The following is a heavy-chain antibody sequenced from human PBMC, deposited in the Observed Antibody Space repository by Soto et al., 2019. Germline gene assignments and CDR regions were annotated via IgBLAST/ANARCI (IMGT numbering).Heavy chain of an antibody. CDR3: ARPSYCSPYYYGMDV. V-gene: IGHV1-69*13. J-gene: IGHJ6*02. CDR2: IIPIFGTA. Sequence: ASVKVSCKASGGTFSSYAISWVRQAPGQGLEWMGGIIPIFGTANYAQKFQGRVTITADESTSTAYMELSSLRAEDTAVYYCARPSYCSPYYYGMDVWGQGTTVTVSS. CDR1: GGTFSSYA. D-gene: IGHD2-21*01.